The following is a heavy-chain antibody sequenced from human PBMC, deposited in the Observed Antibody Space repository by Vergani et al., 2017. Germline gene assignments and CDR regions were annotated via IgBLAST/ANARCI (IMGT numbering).Heavy chain of an antibody. CDR3: ASDTHSGQRADR. CDR2: IHYSENT. V-gene: IGHV4-59*11. CDR1: FDSIRNLS. J-gene: IGHJ5*02. Sequence: QVQLQESGPGLVKSPETLSLTCSVSFDSIRNLSCNWIRQPPGKGLEWIGSIHYSENTNYNPSLKTRVTISVDTSKNQFSLTLTSVTAAETAVYYCASDTHSGQRADRWGQGIVVTVTS. D-gene: IGHD6-19*01.